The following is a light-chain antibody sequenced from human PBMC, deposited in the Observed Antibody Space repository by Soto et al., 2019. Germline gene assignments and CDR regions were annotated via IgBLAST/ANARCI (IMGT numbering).Light chain of an antibody. CDR2: AAS. CDR1: QCFSRNY. CDR3: QQYTNSRWT. V-gene: IGKV3-20*01. J-gene: IGKJ1*01. Sequence: EIVLAQSPGTLSLSPGETATLSCGSSQCFSRNYLVWYQQKPGQAPRVLIYAASTRATGIPDRFSGSGSGTDFILTISRREPEDSAVYYCQQYTNSRWTVGQGTKVDIK.